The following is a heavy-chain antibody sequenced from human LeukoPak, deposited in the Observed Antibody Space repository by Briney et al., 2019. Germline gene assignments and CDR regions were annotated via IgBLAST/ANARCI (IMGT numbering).Heavy chain of an antibody. CDR1: GYTFTGYY. V-gene: IGHV1-2*02. CDR2: INPHSGGT. D-gene: IGHD3-16*01. J-gene: IGHJ4*02. Sequence: ASVKVSCKASGYTFTGYYIHWVRQAPGQGLEWMGWINPHSGGTNYAQRLQGRVTMTTDTSTNTAYMELRSLRSDDTAVYYCARAAPYTPLAPVFYWGQGTLVSVSS. CDR3: ARAAPYTPLAPVFY.